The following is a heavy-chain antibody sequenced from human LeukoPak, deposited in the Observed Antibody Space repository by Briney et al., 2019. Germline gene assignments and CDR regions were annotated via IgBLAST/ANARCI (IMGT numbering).Heavy chain of an antibody. Sequence: GASVKVSCKASGYTFTSHGISWVRQAHRQGVEWMGWIRPYDDSTNYAQKLQGRVTMTTDTSTSTAYMELSRLRSDDTAVYYCAREGSSSWYTSWFDPWGQGTLATVSS. CDR3: AREGSSSWYTSWFDP. CDR1: GYTFTSHG. V-gene: IGHV1-18*01. D-gene: IGHD6-13*01. J-gene: IGHJ5*02. CDR2: IRPYDDST.